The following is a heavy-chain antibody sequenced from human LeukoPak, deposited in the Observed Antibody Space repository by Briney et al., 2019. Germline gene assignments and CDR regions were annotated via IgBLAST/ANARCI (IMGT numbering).Heavy chain of an antibody. Sequence: PGGSLRLSCAASGFTFSSYAMSWVRQAPGKGLEWVSAISGSGGSTYYADSVKGRFTISRDNSKNTLYLQMNSLRAEDTAVYYCARRQYYYGSGSPTFYYYYGMDVWGQGTTVTVSS. CDR3: ARRQYYYGSGSPTFYYYYGMDV. CDR1: GFTFSSYA. D-gene: IGHD3-10*01. CDR2: ISGSGGST. J-gene: IGHJ6*02. V-gene: IGHV3-23*01.